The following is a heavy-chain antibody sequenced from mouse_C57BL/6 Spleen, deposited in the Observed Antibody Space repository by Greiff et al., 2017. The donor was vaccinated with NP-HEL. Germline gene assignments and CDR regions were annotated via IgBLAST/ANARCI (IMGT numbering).Heavy chain of an antibody. CDR1: GFTFSSYA. J-gene: IGHJ4*01. D-gene: IGHD3-3*01. V-gene: IGHV5-4*01. CDR3: ARDRGSGYAMDY. CDR2: ISDGGSYT. Sequence: EVQLQESGGGLVKPGGSLKLSCAASGFTFSSYAMSWVRQTPEKRLEWVATISDGGSYTYYPDNVKGRFTISRDNAKNNLYLQMSHLKSEDTAMYYCARDRGSGYAMDYWGQGTSVTVSS.